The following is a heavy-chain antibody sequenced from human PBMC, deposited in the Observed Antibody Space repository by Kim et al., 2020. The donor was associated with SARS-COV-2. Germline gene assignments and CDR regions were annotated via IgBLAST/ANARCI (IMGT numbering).Heavy chain of an antibody. CDR3: ARAIPWKRRYVNYYYYYMDV. Sequence: ASVKVSCKASGYTFTSYDINWVRQATGQGLEWMGWMNPNSGNTGYAQKFQGRVTMTRNTSISTAYMELSSLRSEDTAVYYCARAIPWKRRYVNYYYYYMDVWGKGTTVTVSS. J-gene: IGHJ6*03. CDR2: MNPNSGNT. D-gene: IGHD3-16*01. CDR1: GYTFTSYD. V-gene: IGHV1-8*01.